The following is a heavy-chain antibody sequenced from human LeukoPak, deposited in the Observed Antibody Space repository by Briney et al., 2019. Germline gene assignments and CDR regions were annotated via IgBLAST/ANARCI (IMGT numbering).Heavy chain of an antibody. V-gene: IGHV3-13*04. D-gene: IGHD6-19*01. CDR3: ASGAVALAFDI. CDR1: GFTFSSYD. Sequence: PGGSLRLSCAASGFTFSSYDMHWVRQATGQGLEWVSAIGTVGDTYYPGSVKGRFTISRENAKNSLYLQMNSLRAGDTAVYYCASGAVALAFDIWGQGTMVTVSS. J-gene: IGHJ3*02. CDR2: IGTVGDT.